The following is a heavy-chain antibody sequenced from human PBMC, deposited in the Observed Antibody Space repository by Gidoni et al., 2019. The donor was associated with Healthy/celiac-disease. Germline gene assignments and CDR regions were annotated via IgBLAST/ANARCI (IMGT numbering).Heavy chain of an antibody. CDR3: ASGGVTTVTNDYYGMDV. J-gene: IGHJ6*02. D-gene: IGHD4-17*01. CDR1: GYTFTSYD. CDR2: MNPNSGNT. V-gene: IGHV1-8*01. Sequence: LVQSGAEVKKPGASVKVSCKVSGYTFTSYDINWVRQATGQGLEWMGWMNPNSGNTGYAQKFQGRVTMTRNTSISTAYMELSSLRSEDTAVYYCASGGVTTVTNDYYGMDVWGQGTTVTVSS.